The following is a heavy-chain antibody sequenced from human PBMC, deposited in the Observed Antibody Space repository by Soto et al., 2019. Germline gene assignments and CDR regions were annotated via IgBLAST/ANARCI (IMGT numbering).Heavy chain of an antibody. V-gene: IGHV4-31*03. Sequence: QVQLQESGPGLVKPSQTLSLTCTVSGASISNGGYFWSWIRQHPGKGLERIGYIYYSETTLYNPSLESRVTMSLDTSKTQFSLKLSSVTAAGTAVYFWAGSLTNYVWGTGGRGTLFTVAS. CDR2: IYYSETT. CDR1: GASISNGGYF. D-gene: IGHD3-16*01. CDR3: AGSLTNYVWGT. J-gene: IGHJ4*02.